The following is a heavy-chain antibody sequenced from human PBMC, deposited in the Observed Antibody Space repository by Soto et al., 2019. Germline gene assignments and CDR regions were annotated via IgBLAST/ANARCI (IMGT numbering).Heavy chain of an antibody. CDR3: ASAGIRWGKNGMDV. Sequence: GGSLRLSCAASGFTVSSNYMSWVRQAPGKGLEWVSVIYSGGSTYYADSVKGRFTISRDNSKNTLYLQMNSLRAEDTAVYYWASAGIRWGKNGMDVWGQGTTVTVSS. V-gene: IGHV3-66*01. J-gene: IGHJ6*02. CDR2: IYSGGST. D-gene: IGHD3-16*01. CDR1: GFTVSSNY.